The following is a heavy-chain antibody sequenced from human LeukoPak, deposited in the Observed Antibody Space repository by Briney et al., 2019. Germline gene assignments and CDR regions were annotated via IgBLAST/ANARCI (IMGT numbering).Heavy chain of an antibody. D-gene: IGHD6-19*01. CDR2: ISPGGNTI. CDR3: AAGRDIAVAGPGGYFDY. CDR1: GFTFSDYH. Sequence: PGGSLRLSCAASGFTFSDYHMNWIRQAPGKGLECVSYISPGGNTIYFAGSVNGRFTLSRDSARNSLSLQMNSLTAEDTAVYYCAAGRDIAVAGPGGYFDYWGRGTLVTVSS. V-gene: IGHV3-11*01. J-gene: IGHJ4*02.